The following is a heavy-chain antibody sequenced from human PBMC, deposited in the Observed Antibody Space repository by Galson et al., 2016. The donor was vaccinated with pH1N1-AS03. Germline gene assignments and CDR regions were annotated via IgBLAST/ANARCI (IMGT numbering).Heavy chain of an antibody. D-gene: IGHD3-16*01. CDR1: AFPLRNYA. CDR2: LGSGGGT. CDR3: TQGEGGGPDDD. V-gene: IGHV3-23*01. Sequence: SLRLSCAASAFPLRNYALRWVRQAPGKGLEWVSTLGSGGGTHYADSVKGRFTISRDKSKNTMYLQMNSLRAEDTAIYCCTQGEGGGPDDDWGQGTLVTVSS. J-gene: IGHJ4*02.